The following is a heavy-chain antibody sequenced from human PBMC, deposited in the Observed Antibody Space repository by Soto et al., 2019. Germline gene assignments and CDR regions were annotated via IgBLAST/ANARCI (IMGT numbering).Heavy chain of an antibody. CDR1: GGTFSSYA. CDR2: IIPIFGTA. CDR3: ARIGSGIQLALGGMDV. Sequence: ASVKVSCKASGGTFSSYAISWVRQAPGQGLEWMGGIIPIFGTANYAQKFQGRVTITADESTSTAYMELSSLRSEDTAVYYCARIGSGIQLALGGMDVWGQGTTVTVSS. D-gene: IGHD5-18*01. J-gene: IGHJ6*02. V-gene: IGHV1-69*13.